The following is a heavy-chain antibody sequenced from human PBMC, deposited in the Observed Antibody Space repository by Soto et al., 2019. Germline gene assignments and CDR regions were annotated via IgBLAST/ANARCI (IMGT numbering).Heavy chain of an antibody. CDR1: GDSVSSKSAA. CDR3: TRALSGSYDS. J-gene: IGHJ5*01. Sequence: QTLSLTCAISGDSVSSKSAAWNWIRQSPSRGLEWLGRTYYRSKWSTDYAVSLKSRITINPDTSKNQFSLQLNSVTPEDTAVYYCTRALSGSYDSWGQGTLVTVSS. D-gene: IGHD1-26*01. CDR2: TYYRSKWST. V-gene: IGHV6-1*01.